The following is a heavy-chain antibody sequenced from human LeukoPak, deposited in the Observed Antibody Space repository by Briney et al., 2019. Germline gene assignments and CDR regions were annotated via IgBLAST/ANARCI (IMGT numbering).Heavy chain of an antibody. V-gene: IGHV1-69*05. Sequence: SVKVSCKASGGTFSSYAISWVRQAPGQGLEWMGGIIPIFGTANYAQKFQGRVTIATDESTSTAYMELSSLRSEDTAVYYCARGGVARDYYYMDVWGKGTTVTVSS. D-gene: IGHD5-12*01. CDR1: GGTFSSYA. CDR2: IIPIFGTA. J-gene: IGHJ6*03. CDR3: ARGGVARDYYYMDV.